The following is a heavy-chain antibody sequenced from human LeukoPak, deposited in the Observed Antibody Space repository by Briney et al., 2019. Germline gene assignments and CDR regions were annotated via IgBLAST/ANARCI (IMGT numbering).Heavy chain of an antibody. J-gene: IGHJ4*02. Sequence: PGGSLRLSCAASGFTFSSYSMNWVRQAPGKGLEWVPAISGSGGSTYYADSVKGRFTISRDNPKNTLYLQMNSLRAEDTAVYYCAKDLAIFGVGPFDYWGQGTLVTVSS. CDR3: AKDLAIFGVGPFDY. V-gene: IGHV3-23*01. D-gene: IGHD3-3*01. CDR2: ISGSGGST. CDR1: GFTFSSYS.